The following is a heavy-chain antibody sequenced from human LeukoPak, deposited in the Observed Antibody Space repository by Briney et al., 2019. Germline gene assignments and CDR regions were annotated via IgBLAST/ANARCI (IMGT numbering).Heavy chain of an antibody. CDR3: ASAAGGKDDAFDI. CDR2: IYYSGST. J-gene: IGHJ3*02. CDR1: GGSISSSSYY. V-gene: IGHV4-39*07. Sequence: SETLSLTCTVSGGSISSSSYYWGWIRQPPGKGLEWIGSIYYSGSTYYNPSLKSRVTISVDTSKNQFSLKLSSVTAADTAVYYCASAAGGKDDAFDIWGQGTMVTVSS. D-gene: IGHD3-16*01.